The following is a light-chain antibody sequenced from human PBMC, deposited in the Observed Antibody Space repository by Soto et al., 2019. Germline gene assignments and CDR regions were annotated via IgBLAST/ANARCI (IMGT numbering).Light chain of an antibody. CDR2: DAS. Sequence: EIVLTQSPATLSLSPGERATLSCGASQSVSSSYLAWYQQKPGLAPRLLIYDASSRATGIPDRLSGSGSGTDFTLTISRLEPADFAVYYCQQYGSSPITFGQGTRLEIK. V-gene: IGKV3D-20*01. J-gene: IGKJ5*01. CDR1: QSVSSSY. CDR3: QQYGSSPIT.